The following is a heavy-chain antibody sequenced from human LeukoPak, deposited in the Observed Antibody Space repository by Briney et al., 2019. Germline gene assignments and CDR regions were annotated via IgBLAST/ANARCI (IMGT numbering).Heavy chain of an antibody. Sequence: ASVKVSCKASGGTFSSYAISWVRQALGQGLEWMGRIIPIFGIANYAQKFQGRVTITADKSTSTAYMELSSLRSEDTAVYYCARGADSSGYYRWGQGTLVTVSS. CDR3: ARGADSSGYYR. D-gene: IGHD3-22*01. CDR1: GGTFSSYA. J-gene: IGHJ4*02. CDR2: IIPIFGIA. V-gene: IGHV1-69*04.